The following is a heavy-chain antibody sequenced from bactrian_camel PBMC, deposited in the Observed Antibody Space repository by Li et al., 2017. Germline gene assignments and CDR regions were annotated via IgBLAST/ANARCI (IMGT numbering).Heavy chain of an antibody. CDR1: GFTFRSYA. CDR2: INYDATST. V-gene: IGHV3S31*01. Sequence: VQLVESEGVVQHGGSQRLSCAASGFTFRSYAMSWVRQVPGKGLEWVSGINYDATSTFYTDSVKGRFTISRDNAKDTLHLELNSLKTEDTAMYYCICTRGTNWFWEFNDWGQGTQVTVS. D-gene: IGHD1*01. J-gene: IGHJ4*01. CDR3: ICTRGTNWFWEFND.